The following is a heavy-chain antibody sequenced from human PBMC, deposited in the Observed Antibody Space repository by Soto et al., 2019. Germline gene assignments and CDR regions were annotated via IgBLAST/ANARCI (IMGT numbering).Heavy chain of an antibody. V-gene: IGHV5-51*01. D-gene: IGHD6-13*01. J-gene: IGHJ4*02. CDR3: ARLQAAAGDNDLTFDY. CDR1: GYSFSSYW. CDR2: IHPGDSDT. Sequence: GESLKISCKGSGYSFSSYWIAWVRQMPGKGLEWMGIIHPGDSDTRYSPSFQGQVTISADKSISTAYLQWSSLKASDTAMYYCARLQAAAGDNDLTFDYWGQGTLVTVSS.